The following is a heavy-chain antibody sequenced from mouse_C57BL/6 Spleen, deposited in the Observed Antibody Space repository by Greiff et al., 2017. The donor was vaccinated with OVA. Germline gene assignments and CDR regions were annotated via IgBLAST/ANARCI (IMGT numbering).Heavy chain of an antibody. D-gene: IGHD3-3*01. Sequence: VQVRQPGAELVKPGASVKMSCKASGYTFTSYWITWVKQRPGQGLEWIGDIYPGSGSTNYNEKFKSKATLTVDTSSSTAYMQLSSLTSEDSAVYYCARGTLDFDYWGQGTTLTVSS. CDR2: IYPGSGST. CDR1: GYTFTSYW. V-gene: IGHV1-55*01. J-gene: IGHJ2*01. CDR3: ARGTLDFDY.